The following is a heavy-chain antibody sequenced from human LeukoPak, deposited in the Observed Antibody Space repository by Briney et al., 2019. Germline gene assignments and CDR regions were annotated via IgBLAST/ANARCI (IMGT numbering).Heavy chain of an antibody. J-gene: IGHJ3*02. CDR1: GFIFSSYD. Sequence: GSLRLSCAVSGFIFSSYDIHWVRQAPGKGLDWVAGISYDGNKKYYADSVRGRFTISRDNSKNTLYLQVNSLRAEDTAVYYCARDAGFYDSSGFSMGTFDIWGQGTMVTVSS. V-gene: IGHV3-30*03. CDR3: ARDAGFYDSSGFSMGTFDI. D-gene: IGHD3-22*01. CDR2: ISYDGNKK.